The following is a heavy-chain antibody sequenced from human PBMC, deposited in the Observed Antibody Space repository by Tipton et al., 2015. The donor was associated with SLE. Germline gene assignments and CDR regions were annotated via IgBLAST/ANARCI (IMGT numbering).Heavy chain of an antibody. J-gene: IGHJ6*04. Sequence: GSLRLSCIASEFTFSSYEFHWVRQAPGRGLEWVSYISTSGNTVYYADSVKGRFTISRDNARNSLYLQMDSLRAEDTAVYYCARDPQHSMDVWGKGTTVTVSS. CDR2: ISTSGNTV. V-gene: IGHV3-48*03. CDR1: EFTFSSYE. CDR3: ARDPQHSMDV.